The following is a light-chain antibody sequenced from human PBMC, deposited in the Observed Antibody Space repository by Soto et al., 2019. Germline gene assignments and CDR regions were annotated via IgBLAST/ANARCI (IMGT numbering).Light chain of an antibody. V-gene: IGLV1-40*01. CDR3: LFVDSGLSVV. CDR2: GNT. CDR1: SSNIGAGYD. Sequence: QSVLTQPPSVSGAPRQRVTISCTGSSSNIGAGYDVHWYQHLPGRAHKLLIYGNTNRPSGVPDRFSGSKSCTSASLAITGLQAEDVAADYWLFVDSGLSVVFGAGSKLSV. J-gene: IGLJ2*01.